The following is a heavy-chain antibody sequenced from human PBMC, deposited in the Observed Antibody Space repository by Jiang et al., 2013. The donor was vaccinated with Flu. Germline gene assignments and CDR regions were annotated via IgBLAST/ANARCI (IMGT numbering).Heavy chain of an antibody. Sequence: SGAEVKKPGASVKVSCKASGGTFSTKAISWVRQAPGQGLEWMGGIIPFFGKANYAQKFQGRVTITADKSTSTAYMELSSLRSDDTAVYYCALEDCSHDGCHQEFDYWGQGTLVTVSS. J-gene: IGHJ4*02. CDR3: ALEDCSHDGCHQEFDY. V-gene: IGHV1-69*06. CDR2: IIPFFGKA. D-gene: IGHD2-15*01. CDR1: GGTFSTKA.